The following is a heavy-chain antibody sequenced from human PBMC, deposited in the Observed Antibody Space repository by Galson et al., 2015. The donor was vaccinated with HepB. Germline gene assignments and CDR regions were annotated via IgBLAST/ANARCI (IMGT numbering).Heavy chain of an antibody. Sequence: SVKVSCKASGGTFSSYAISWVRQAPGQGLEWMGGIIPIFGTANYAQKFQGRVTITADESTSTAYMELSSLRSEDTAVYYCAGGGGQYCSSTSCYTQVRAYGDYGYAFDIWGQGKMVTVSS. CDR1: GGTFSSYA. CDR2: IIPIFGTA. J-gene: IGHJ3*02. CDR3: AGGGGQYCSSTSCYTQVRAYGDYGYAFDI. V-gene: IGHV1-69*13. D-gene: IGHD2-2*02.